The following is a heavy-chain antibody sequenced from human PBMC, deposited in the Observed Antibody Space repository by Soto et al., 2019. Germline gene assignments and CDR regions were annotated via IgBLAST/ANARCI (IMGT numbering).Heavy chain of an antibody. CDR3: AGSVGGGFDY. V-gene: IGHV3-66*01. J-gene: IGHJ4*02. CDR2: VYIGGNT. CDR1: GFTVSSNY. D-gene: IGHD3-16*01. Sequence: EVQLVESGGGLVQPGGSLRLSCAASGFTVSSNYMSWVRQAPGKGLEWVTVVYIGGNTYYADAVEDRFTISRDNFQYILFLQTHGLRAEDTAVYYCAGSVGGGFDYWGQGTLVTVSS.